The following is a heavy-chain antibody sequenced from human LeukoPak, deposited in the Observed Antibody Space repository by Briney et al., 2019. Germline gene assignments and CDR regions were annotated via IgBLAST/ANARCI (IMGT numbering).Heavy chain of an antibody. J-gene: IGHJ4*02. D-gene: IGHD7-27*01. V-gene: IGHV4-59*08. CDR3: ARLTGDAVKCDY. CDR2: IYYSGST. CDR1: GGSISSYY. Sequence: SETLSLTCTVSGGSISSYYWSWIRQPPGKGLEWIGYIYYSGSTSYNPSLKSRVTISVDTSKNQFSLKLSSVTAADTAVYYCARLTGDAVKCDYWGQGTLVTVSS.